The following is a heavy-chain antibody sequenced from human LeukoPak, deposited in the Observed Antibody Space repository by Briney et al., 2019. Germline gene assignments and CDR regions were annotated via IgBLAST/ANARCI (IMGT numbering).Heavy chain of an antibody. CDR3: ARDYGGYSGYDPLDY. D-gene: IGHD5-12*01. Sequence: ASVKVSCKASGYTFTSYYMHWVRQAPGQGLEWMGWINPNSGGTNYAQKFQGRVTMTRDTSISTAYMELSRLRSDDTAVYYCARDYGGYSGYDPLDYWGQGTLVTVSS. J-gene: IGHJ4*02. CDR2: INPNSGGT. CDR1: GYTFTSYY. V-gene: IGHV1-2*02.